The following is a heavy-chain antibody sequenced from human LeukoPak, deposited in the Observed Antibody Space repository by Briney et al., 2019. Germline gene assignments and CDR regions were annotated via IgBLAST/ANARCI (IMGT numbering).Heavy chain of an antibody. CDR2: IKEDGSEI. CDR1: GFTFSTYW. Sequence: GGSLRLSCAASGFTFSTYWMTWVRQAPGKGLEWVANIKEDGSEIYYVDSVKGRFTISRDNAKSSLYLQMNNLRAEDTAVYYCVRGVYYFDSWGQGTLVTVSS. CDR3: VRGVYYFDS. V-gene: IGHV3-7*01. J-gene: IGHJ4*02. D-gene: IGHD3-10*01.